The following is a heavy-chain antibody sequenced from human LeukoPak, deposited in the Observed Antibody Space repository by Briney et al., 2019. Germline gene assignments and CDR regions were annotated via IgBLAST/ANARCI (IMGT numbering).Heavy chain of an antibody. CDR3: ARHVSSWGSPYYFDY. CDR1: GYSFTSYW. Sequence: GESLKISCKGSGYSFTSYWIGWVRQMPGKGLEWMGIIYPGDSDTRYSPSFQGQVTISADKSISTAYLQWSSLKASDTATYYCARHVSSWGSPYYFDYWGQGTLVTVSS. D-gene: IGHD2-15*01. J-gene: IGHJ4*02. CDR2: IYPGDSDT. V-gene: IGHV5-51*01.